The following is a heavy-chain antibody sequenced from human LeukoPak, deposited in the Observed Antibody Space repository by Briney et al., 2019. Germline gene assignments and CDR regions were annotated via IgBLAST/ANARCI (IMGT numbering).Heavy chain of an antibody. CDR1: GFTFSNAW. Sequence: GGSLRLTCAASGFTFSNAWMSWVRQAPGKGLEWVGRIKSKTDGGTTDYAAPVKGRFTISRDDSKNTLYLQMNSLKTEDTAVYYCTTELELRLGPFDYWGQGTLVIVSS. J-gene: IGHJ4*02. CDR2: IKSKTDGGTT. CDR3: TTELELRLGPFDY. V-gene: IGHV3-15*01. D-gene: IGHD1-7*01.